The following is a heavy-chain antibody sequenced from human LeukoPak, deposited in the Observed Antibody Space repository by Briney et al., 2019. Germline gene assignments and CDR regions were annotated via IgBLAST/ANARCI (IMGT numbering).Heavy chain of an antibody. CDR3: ARVISQWPSWFDP. D-gene: IGHD6-19*01. CDR1: GGSFSGYY. J-gene: IGHJ5*02. CDR2: INHSGSA. Sequence: SETLSLTCAVYGGSFSGYYWSWIRQPPGKGLEWIGEINHSGSANYNPSLKSRVTISVDNSKNQVSLKLRSVTAADTAVYYCARVISQWPSWFDPWGQGTLVTVSS. V-gene: IGHV4-34*01.